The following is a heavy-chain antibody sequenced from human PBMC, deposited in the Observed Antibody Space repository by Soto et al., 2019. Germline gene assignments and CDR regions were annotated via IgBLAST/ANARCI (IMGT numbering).Heavy chain of an antibody. CDR1: GGFISSRSYY. D-gene: IGHD4-17*01. V-gene: IGHV4-39*01. CDR3: ARQGTVTTWDVGWFDP. CDR2: IYYSGNT. Sequence: PSETLSLTCTVSGGFISSRSYYWGWIRQPPGKGLEWVGHIYYSGNTYYNPSLKSRVTISVDTSKNQFSLKLSSVTAADTAVYYCARQGTVTTWDVGWFDPWGQGTLVTVSS. J-gene: IGHJ5*02.